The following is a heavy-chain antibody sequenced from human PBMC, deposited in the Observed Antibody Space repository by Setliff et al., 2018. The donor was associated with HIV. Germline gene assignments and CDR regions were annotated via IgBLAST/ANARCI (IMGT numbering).Heavy chain of an antibody. D-gene: IGHD1-26*01. CDR3: VREERAADSGSYYSSRWFDR. CDR1: GFTSSSHA. J-gene: IGHJ5*02. Sequence: PGGSLRLSCAASGFTSSSHAMSWVRQAPGKGLEWVSAISGSGGSTYYADSVKGRFTISRDNSKNTLDLQMSSLEAEDTAVYYCVREERAADSGSYYSSRWFDRWGQGTLVTVSS. V-gene: IGHV3-23*01. CDR2: ISGSGGST.